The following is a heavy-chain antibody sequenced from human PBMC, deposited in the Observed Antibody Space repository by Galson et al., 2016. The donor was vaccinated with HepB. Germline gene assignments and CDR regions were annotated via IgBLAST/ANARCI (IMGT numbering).Heavy chain of an antibody. CDR3: ARGSNYFDYYYYGMDV. CDR2: ISGSGGSI. D-gene: IGHD4-11*01. CDR1: GFTFSRYA. V-gene: IGHV3-23*01. J-gene: IGHJ6*02. Sequence: SLRLSCAVSGFTFSRYAMNWVRRAPGTGLEWVSGISGSGGSIFYADSVKGRFTISRDNSKNTLYLQMNSLRAEDTAVYYCARGSNYFDYYYYGMDVWGQGTTVTVSS.